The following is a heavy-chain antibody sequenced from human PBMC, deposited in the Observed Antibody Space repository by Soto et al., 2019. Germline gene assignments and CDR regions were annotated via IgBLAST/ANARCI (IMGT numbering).Heavy chain of an antibody. Sequence: SETLSLTCAVYGGFLIESYWTFIRHPPWKGLEWIGEINHVGGTNYNPSLKSRVTMSVDTSQNQFSLRLISVTAADTAMYFCVRIRYQLPSSVLWLDPWGQGTPVTVSS. D-gene: IGHD3-16*01. CDR2: INHVGGT. J-gene: IGHJ5*02. V-gene: IGHV4-34*01. CDR1: GGFLIESY. CDR3: VRIRYQLPSSVLWLDP.